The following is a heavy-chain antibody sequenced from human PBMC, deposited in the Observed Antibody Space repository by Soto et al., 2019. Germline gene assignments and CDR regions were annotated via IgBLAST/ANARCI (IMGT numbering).Heavy chain of an antibody. CDR3: ARVDHGGYFAIFTDY. CDR1: GDSLSSGGHY. V-gene: IGHV4-31*03. D-gene: IGHD3-3*01. Sequence: KTSETLSLTCTVSGDSLSSGGHYWSWIRQHPGKGLEWIGHIYDSVNTYYSPSLRSRVTISADMSKNQFSLNLMSVTAADTAVYYCARVDHGGYFAIFTDYWGQGTLVTVSS. CDR2: IYDSVNT. J-gene: IGHJ4*02.